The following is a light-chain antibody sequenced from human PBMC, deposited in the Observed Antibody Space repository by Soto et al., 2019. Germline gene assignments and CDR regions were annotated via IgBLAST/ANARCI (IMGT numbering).Light chain of an antibody. CDR2: GAS. Sequence: EIVLTQSPGTLSLSPGERATLSCRASQSVSRSYLAWYQQKPGQPPRLLIYGASSRATGIPDRFSGSGSGTDFTLTISRLEPEDFAVYYCQQYGSSPGTFGQGTKVEIK. CDR1: QSVSRSY. J-gene: IGKJ1*01. V-gene: IGKV3-20*01. CDR3: QQYGSSPGT.